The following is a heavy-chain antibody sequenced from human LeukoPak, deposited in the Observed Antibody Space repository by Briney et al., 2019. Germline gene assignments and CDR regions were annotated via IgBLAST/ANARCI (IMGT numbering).Heavy chain of an antibody. J-gene: IGHJ4*02. CDR2: ISSSSSYI. CDR3: ASASMTTVTSDFDF. V-gene: IGHV3-21*01. D-gene: IGHD4-11*01. CDR1: GFTFSSYS. Sequence: GGSLRLSCAASGFTFSSYSMNWVRQAPGKGLEWVSSISSSSSYIYYAASVEGRFTISRDNAKNSLYLQMNSLIAEDTAVYYFASASMTTVTSDFDFWGQGTLVTVSS.